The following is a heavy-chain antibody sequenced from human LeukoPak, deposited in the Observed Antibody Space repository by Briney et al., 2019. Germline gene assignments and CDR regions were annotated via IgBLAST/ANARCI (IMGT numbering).Heavy chain of an antibody. CDR2: ISAYNGNT. D-gene: IGHD3-10*01. V-gene: IGHV1-18*04. Sequence: GASVKVSCKASGYTFTSYGISWVRQAPGQGLEWMGWISAYNGNTNYAQKLQGRVTVTTDTSTSTAYVELRSLRSDDTAVYYCARDHYYGSGSPFDYWGQGTLVTVSS. J-gene: IGHJ4*02. CDR1: GYTFTSYG. CDR3: ARDHYYGSGSPFDY.